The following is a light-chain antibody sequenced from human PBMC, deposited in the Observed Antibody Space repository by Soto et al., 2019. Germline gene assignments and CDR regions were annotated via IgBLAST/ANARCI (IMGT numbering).Light chain of an antibody. CDR1: QSVSGN. CDR2: GAS. Sequence: EIVMTQSPATLSVSPGERATLSCRASQSVSGNLAWYQQKPGQAPRLIVSGASTRATGISARFSGSGSGTEFTLTIGSLQSEDFAVYYCQQYNNWPRTFGQGTKVEIK. CDR3: QQYNNWPRT. V-gene: IGKV3D-15*01. J-gene: IGKJ1*01.